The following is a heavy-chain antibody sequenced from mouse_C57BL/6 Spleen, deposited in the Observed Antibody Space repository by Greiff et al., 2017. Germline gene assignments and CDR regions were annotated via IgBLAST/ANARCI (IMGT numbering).Heavy chain of an antibody. CDR1: GYTFTSYW. D-gene: IGHD1-2*01. J-gene: IGHJ2*01. CDR3: ARRYYGPSYYFYY. CDR2: IDPSDSYT. V-gene: IGHV1-59*01. Sequence: QVQLQQPGAELVRPGTSVKLSCKASGYTFTSYWMHWVKQRPGQGLEWIGVIDPSDSYTNYTQKFKGKATLTVDTSSSTAYMQLSSLTSEDSAVXYYARRYYGPSYYFYYRGQSTTLPGSS.